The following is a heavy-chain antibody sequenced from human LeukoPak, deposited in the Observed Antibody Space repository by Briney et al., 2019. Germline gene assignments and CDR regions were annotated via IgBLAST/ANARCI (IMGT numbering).Heavy chain of an antibody. Sequence: SETLSLTCTVSGYSISSGYYWGWIRQPPGKGLEWIGSIYHSGSTYYNPSLKSRVTISVDTSKNQFSLRLSSVTAADTAMYYCARSTVIYSWGYWGQGTLVTVSS. CDR1: GYSISSGYY. D-gene: IGHD4-17*01. J-gene: IGHJ4*02. CDR3: ARSTVIYSWGY. V-gene: IGHV4-38-2*02. CDR2: IYHSGST.